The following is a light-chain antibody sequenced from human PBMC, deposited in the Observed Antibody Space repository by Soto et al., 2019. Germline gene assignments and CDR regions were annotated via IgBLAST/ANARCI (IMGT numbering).Light chain of an antibody. V-gene: IGKV3-20*01. CDR2: GAS. Sequence: EIVLTQSPGTLSLSPGERATLSCRASQSVSSSYLAWYQQKPGLAPRLLIYGASSRASGIPARFSGSGSGTDFTLTISRLEPEDFAVYYCQQYSSSPPITFGQGTRLEIK. CDR3: QQYSSSPPIT. J-gene: IGKJ5*01. CDR1: QSVSSSY.